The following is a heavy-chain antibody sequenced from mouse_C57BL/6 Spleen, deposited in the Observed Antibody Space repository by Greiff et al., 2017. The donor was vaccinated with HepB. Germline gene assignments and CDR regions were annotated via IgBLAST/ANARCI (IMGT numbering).Heavy chain of an antibody. CDR2: IDPSDSET. J-gene: IGHJ4*01. D-gene: IGHD1-1*01. CDR3: ARGVTTVDYAMDY. Sequence: VQLQQPGAELVRPGSSVKLSCKASGYTFTSYWMHWVKQRPIQGLEWIGNIDPSDSETHYNQKFKDKATLTVDKSSSTAYMQLSSLTSEDSAVYYCARGVTTVDYAMDYWGQGTSVTVSS. CDR1: GYTFTSYW. V-gene: IGHV1-52*01.